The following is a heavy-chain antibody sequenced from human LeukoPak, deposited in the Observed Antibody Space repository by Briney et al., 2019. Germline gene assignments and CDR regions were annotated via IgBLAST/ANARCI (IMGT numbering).Heavy chain of an antibody. CDR1: GGSVTSGGFY. CDR2: IYYTGST. J-gene: IGHJ5*02. D-gene: IGHD3-10*01. Sequence: LETLSLTCSVSGGSVTSGGFYWSWLRQPPGKGPEWIATIYYTGSTYYNPSLNSRVTVSIDTSKNQFSLRLTSVTATDTAVYHCARHSGSGSLSRPFDPWGQGTLVTVSS. V-gene: IGHV4-39*01. CDR3: ARHSGSGSLSRPFDP.